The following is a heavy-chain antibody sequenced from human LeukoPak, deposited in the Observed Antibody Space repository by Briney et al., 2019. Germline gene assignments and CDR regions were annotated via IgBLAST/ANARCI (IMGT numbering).Heavy chain of an antibody. CDR1: GYSISSGYY. Sequence: SEPLSLTCTVSGYSISSGYYWGWIRQPPGKGLEWIGSIYHSGSTYYNPSLKSRVTISVDTSKNQFSLKLSSVTAADTAVYYCARDGGGGDEYWYFDLWGRGTLVTVSS. CDR2: IYHSGST. J-gene: IGHJ2*01. V-gene: IGHV4-38-2*02. CDR3: ARDGGGGDEYWYFDL. D-gene: IGHD2-21*02.